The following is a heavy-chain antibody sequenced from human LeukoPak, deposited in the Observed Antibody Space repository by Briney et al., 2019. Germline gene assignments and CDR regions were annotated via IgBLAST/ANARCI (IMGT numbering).Heavy chain of an antibody. CDR1: GFIFDDSG. CDR2: ISPTSDGI. J-gene: IGHJ6*03. D-gene: IGHD2-2*01. V-gene: IGHV3-9*01. Sequence: GGSLRLSCVASGFIFDDSGMHWVRQAPGKGLEWVSGISPTSDGIGYADSVKGRFIISRDNAKNSLYLQMNSLRAEDTAVYYCATFFCGSSTSCLYYYYYYMDVWGKGTTVTVSS. CDR3: ATFFCGSSTSCLYYYYYYMDV.